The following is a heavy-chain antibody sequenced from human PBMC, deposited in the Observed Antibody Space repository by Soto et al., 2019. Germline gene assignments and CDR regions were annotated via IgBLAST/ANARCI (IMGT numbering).Heavy chain of an antibody. Sequence: QVQLVESGGGVVQPGRSLRLSCAASGFTFSSYGMHWVRQAPGKGLEWVAVIWYDGSNKYYADSVKGRFTISRDNSKNTLYMQMNRRRDEDTAVYYCAREVAYCCGGSCYSEYGMDVWGQGTTVTVSS. CDR2: IWYDGSNK. J-gene: IGHJ6*02. CDR3: AREVAYCCGGSCYSEYGMDV. V-gene: IGHV3-33*01. CDR1: GFTFSSYG. D-gene: IGHD2-15*01.